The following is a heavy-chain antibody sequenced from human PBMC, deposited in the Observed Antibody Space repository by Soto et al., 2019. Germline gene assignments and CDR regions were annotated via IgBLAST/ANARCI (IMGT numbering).Heavy chain of an antibody. J-gene: IGHJ4*02. CDR1: GYSFTSHW. CDR2: IYPGDSDT. CDR3: ARRSAYLSYFDY. V-gene: IGHV5-51*01. Sequence: PGXSLKISGKGSGYSFTSHWIGWVRQMPGKGLEWMGIIYPGDSDTRYSPSFQGQVTISADKSISTAYLQWSSLKASDTAMYYCARRSAYLSYFDYWGQGTLVTVSS. D-gene: IGHD3-16*01.